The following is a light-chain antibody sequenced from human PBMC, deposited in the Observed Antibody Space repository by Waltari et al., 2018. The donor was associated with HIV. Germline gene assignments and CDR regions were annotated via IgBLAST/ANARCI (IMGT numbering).Light chain of an antibody. CDR3: ASWDDRLNGWV. Sequence: QSVLTQPPSLSEAPRQRVTISCSGSQSHIGNNAVNWYQQLPGKAPKLLIYYNDLLPSGVSDRFSGSRSGTSASLAISGLQSEDEAHYYCASWDDRLNGWVFGGGTQLTVL. CDR1: QSHIGNNA. J-gene: IGLJ3*02. V-gene: IGLV1-36*01. CDR2: YND.